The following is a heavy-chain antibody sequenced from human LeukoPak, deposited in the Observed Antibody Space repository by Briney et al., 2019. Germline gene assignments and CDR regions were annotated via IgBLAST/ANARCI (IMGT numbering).Heavy chain of an antibody. CDR1: GFTFSSYG. CDR3: ARDGGGISSGWSLLDKRTQIRQKMTN. Sequence: AGSLRLSCAASGFTFSSYGRNWVRRAPGKGLEWISYMNSDSSTIYHAASVRGRFTNCRDNAKNSLFLQMNSLRDEDTAVYYCARDGGGISSGWSLLDKRTQIRQKMTNWGEGTLVSVSS. J-gene: IGHJ4*02. V-gene: IGHV3-48*02. CDR2: MNSDSSTI. D-gene: IGHD6-19*01.